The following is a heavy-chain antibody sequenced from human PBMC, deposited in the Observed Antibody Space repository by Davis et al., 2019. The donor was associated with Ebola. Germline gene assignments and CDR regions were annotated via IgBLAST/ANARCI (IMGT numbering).Heavy chain of an antibody. CDR2: INHSGST. CDR3: ARKEEMGNFDY. V-gene: IGHV4-34*01. D-gene: IGHD5-24*01. J-gene: IGHJ4*02. CDR1: GGSFSGYY. Sequence: MPSETLSLTCAVYGGSFSGYYWSWIRQPPGKGLEWIGEINHSGSTNYNPSLKSRVTISVDTSKNQFSLKLSSVTAADTAVYCCARKEEMGNFDYWGQGTLVTVSS.